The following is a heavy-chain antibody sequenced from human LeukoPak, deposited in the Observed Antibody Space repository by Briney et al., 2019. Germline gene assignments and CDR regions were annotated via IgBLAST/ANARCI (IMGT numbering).Heavy chain of an antibody. CDR2: INPSGGST. Sequence: GASVKVSCKASGYTFTSYYMHWVRQAPGQGLEWMGIINPSGGSTSYAQKLQGRVTMTRDTSTSTVYMELSSLRSEDTAVYYCARDRRRRTMVRGVIDWFDPWGQGTLVTVSS. D-gene: IGHD3-10*01. V-gene: IGHV1-46*01. J-gene: IGHJ5*02. CDR3: ARDRRRRTMVRGVIDWFDP. CDR1: GYTFTSYY.